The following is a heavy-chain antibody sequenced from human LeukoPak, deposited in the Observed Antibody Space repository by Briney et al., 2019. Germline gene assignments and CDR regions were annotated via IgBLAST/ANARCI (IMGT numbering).Heavy chain of an antibody. CDR3: ARDDASWQQLPTGI. Sequence: ASVKVSCKASGYTFTSYAMNWVRQAPGQGLEWMGWINAGNGNTKYSQKFQGRVTITRDTSASTAYMELSSLRSEDTAVYYCARDDASWQQLPTGIWGQGTMVTVSS. CDR1: GYTFTSYA. J-gene: IGHJ3*02. D-gene: IGHD6-13*01. V-gene: IGHV1-3*01. CDR2: INAGNGNT.